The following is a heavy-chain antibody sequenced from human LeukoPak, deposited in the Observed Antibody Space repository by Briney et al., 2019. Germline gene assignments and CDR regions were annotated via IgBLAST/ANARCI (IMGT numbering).Heavy chain of an antibody. Sequence: ASVKVSCKVSGYTLTELSMHWVRQAPGKGLEWMGGFDPEDGETIYAQKFQGRVTKTEDTSTDTAYMELSSLRSEDTAVYYCATEYIVATSGIGWFDPWGQGTLVTVSS. CDR2: FDPEDGET. CDR1: GYTLTELS. CDR3: ATEYIVATSGIGWFDP. J-gene: IGHJ5*02. D-gene: IGHD5-12*01. V-gene: IGHV1-24*01.